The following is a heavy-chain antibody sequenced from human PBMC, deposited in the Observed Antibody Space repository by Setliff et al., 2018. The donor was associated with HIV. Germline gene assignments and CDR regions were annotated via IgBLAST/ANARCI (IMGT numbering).Heavy chain of an antibody. Sequence: ASVKVSCKASGGTFSSYAISWVRQAPGQGLEWMGGIIPIFGTANYAQKFQGRVTITADESTSTAYMELSSLRSEDTAVYYCARDRVIGSGWSQWGQGTLVTVS. J-gene: IGHJ4*02. CDR1: GGTFSSYA. D-gene: IGHD6-19*01. CDR2: IIPIFGTA. V-gene: IGHV1-69*13. CDR3: ARDRVIGSGWSQ.